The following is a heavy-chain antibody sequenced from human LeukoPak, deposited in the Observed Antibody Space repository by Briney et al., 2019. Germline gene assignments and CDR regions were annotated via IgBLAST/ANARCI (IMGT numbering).Heavy chain of an antibody. CDR3: ARGYEVLWFDP. D-gene: IGHD3-3*01. Sequence: SETLSLTCTVSGGSISSYYWSWIRQPPGKGLEWIGYIYYSGSTNYNPSLKSRVTISVDTSKNQFSLKLSSVTAADTAVYYCARGYEVLWFDPWGQGTLVTVSS. CDR2: IYYSGST. J-gene: IGHJ5*02. V-gene: IGHV4-59*08. CDR1: GGSISSYY.